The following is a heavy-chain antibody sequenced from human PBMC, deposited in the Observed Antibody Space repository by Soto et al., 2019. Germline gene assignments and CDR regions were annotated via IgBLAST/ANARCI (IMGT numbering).Heavy chain of an antibody. CDR3: AKGVWSGEKGGGGMDV. CDR2: ISGSGGST. D-gene: IGHD3-3*01. V-gene: IGHV3-23*01. J-gene: IGHJ6*02. CDR1: EFTFSSYA. Sequence: EVQLLESGGGLVQPGGSLRLSCAASEFTFSSYAMSWVRQAPGKGLEWVSAISGSGGSTYYADSVKGRFTISRDNSNNPLYLEMNILRAGDTAVYYCAKGVWSGEKGGGGMDVWGQGTTVTVSS.